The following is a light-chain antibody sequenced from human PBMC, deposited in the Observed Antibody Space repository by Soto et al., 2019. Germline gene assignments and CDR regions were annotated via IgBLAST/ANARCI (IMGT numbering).Light chain of an antibody. CDR2: KAS. CDR1: QSISSW. Sequence: DIQMTQSPSTLSASVGDRVTITCRASQSISSWLAWYQQKPGXAPKLLIYKASSLESGVPSRFSGSGSGTEFTLTISSLQPDDFATYYCQQYNSYWTFGQGTKVDI. CDR3: QQYNSYWT. V-gene: IGKV1-5*03. J-gene: IGKJ1*01.